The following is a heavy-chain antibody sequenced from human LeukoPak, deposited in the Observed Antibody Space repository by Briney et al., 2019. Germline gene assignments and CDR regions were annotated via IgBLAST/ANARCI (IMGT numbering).Heavy chain of an antibody. CDR2: IYYSGST. J-gene: IGHJ4*02. V-gene: IGHV4-39*07. D-gene: IGHD3-3*01. CDR1: GGSISSSSYY. CDR3: ARGFYDFWSPFVY. Sequence: SETLSLTCTVSGGSISSSSYYWGWIRQPPGKGLEGIGSIYYSGSTYYNPSLKSRVTTSVDTSKNQCSLKLSSVTAADTAVYYCARGFYDFWSPFVYWGQGTLVTVSS.